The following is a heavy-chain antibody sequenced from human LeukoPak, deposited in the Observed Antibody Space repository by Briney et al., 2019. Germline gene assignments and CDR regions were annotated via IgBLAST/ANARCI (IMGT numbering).Heavy chain of an antibody. Sequence: AGGSLRLSCAASGFTFSNAWMSWVRQAPGKGLEWVAFIPYDASDKYYADSVKGRFTISRDNSNNTLTLHMNSLRTEDTSIYFCAKGAWAADGPMGNNFASWGQGSLVTVSS. D-gene: IGHD6-13*01. CDR2: IPYDASDK. V-gene: IGHV3-30*02. CDR1: GFTFSNAW. J-gene: IGHJ4*02. CDR3: AKGAWAADGPMGNNFAS.